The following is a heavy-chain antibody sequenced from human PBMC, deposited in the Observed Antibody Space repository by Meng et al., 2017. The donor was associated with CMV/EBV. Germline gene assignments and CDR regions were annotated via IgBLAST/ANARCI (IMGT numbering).Heavy chain of an antibody. J-gene: IGHJ4*02. V-gene: IGHV3-30*02. CDR2: IRYDGRNK. Sequence: GGSLRLSCAASGFTFDDYAMHWVRQAPGKGLEWVAFIRYDGRNKYYADSVKGRFTISRDNSKNTLYLQMNSLRAEDTAVYYCANQYSSSWGGGYFDYWGQGTLVTVSS. D-gene: IGHD6-13*01. CDR3: ANQYSSSWGGGYFDY. CDR1: GFTFDDYA.